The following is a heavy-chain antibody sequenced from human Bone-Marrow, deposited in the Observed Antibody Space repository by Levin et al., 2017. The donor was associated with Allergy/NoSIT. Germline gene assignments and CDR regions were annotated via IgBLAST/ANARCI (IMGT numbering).Heavy chain of an antibody. J-gene: IGHJ3*02. CDR2: IFHSGTT. CDR1: GYSISSGYY. Sequence: SQTLSLTCAVSGYSISSGYYWGWTRQPPGKGLEWIGSIFHSGTTYYNPSLKSRVTISVDTSKNHFSLKLSSVTAADTALYYCARVGYSSGWYSQGDAFDIWGQGTMVTVSS. CDR3: ARVGYSSGWYSQGDAFDI. D-gene: IGHD6-19*01. V-gene: IGHV4-38-2*01.